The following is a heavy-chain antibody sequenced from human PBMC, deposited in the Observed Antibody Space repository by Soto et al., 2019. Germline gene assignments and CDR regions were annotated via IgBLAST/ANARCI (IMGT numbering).Heavy chain of an antibody. CDR3: AKDRSSGWPIRQLDY. V-gene: IGHV3-9*01. CDR2: ISWNSGSI. Sequence: GGSLRLSCAASGFTFDDYAMHWVRQAPGKGLEWVSGISWNSGSIGYADSVKGRFTISRDNAKNSLYLQMNSLRAEDTALYYCAKDRSSGWPIRQLDYWGQGTLVTVSS. J-gene: IGHJ4*02. D-gene: IGHD6-19*01. CDR1: GFTFDDYA.